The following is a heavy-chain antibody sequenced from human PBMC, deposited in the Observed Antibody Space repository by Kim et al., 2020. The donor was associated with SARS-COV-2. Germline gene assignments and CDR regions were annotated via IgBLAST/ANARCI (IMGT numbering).Heavy chain of an antibody. J-gene: IGHJ6*02. CDR2: IIPIFGTA. Sequence: SVKVSCKASGGTFSSYAISWVRQAPGQGLEWMGGIIPIFGTANYAQKFQGRVTITADKSTSTAYMELSSLRSEDTAVYYCARRLRWGYGSGSYYPYYYYYYGMDVWGQGTTVTVSS. V-gene: IGHV1-69*06. D-gene: IGHD3-10*01. CDR3: ARRLRWGYGSGSYYPYYYYYYGMDV. CDR1: GGTFSSYA.